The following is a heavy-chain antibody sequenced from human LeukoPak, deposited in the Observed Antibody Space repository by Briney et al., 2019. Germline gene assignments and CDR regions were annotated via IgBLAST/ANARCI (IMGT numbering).Heavy chain of an antibody. J-gene: IGHJ4*02. CDR2: IYYSGST. Sequence: PSETLSLTCAVSGGSISSSSYYWGWIRQPPGKGLEWIGSIYYSGSTYYNPSLKSRVTISVDTSKNQFSLKLSSVTAADTAVYYCARPSNYGTYYFDYWGQGTLVTVSS. CDR3: ARPSNYGTYYFDY. V-gene: IGHV4-39*07. D-gene: IGHD4-11*01. CDR1: GGSISSSSYY.